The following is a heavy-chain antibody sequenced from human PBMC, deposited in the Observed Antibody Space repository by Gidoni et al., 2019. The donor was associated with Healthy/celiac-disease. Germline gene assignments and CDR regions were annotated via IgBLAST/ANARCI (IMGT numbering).Heavy chain of an antibody. V-gene: IGHV1-2*05. CDR1: GYTFTGYY. J-gene: IGHJ6*02. CDR2: INPNSGGT. Sequence: QVPLVQSGAEVKKPGASVKVSCKASGYTFTGYYMHWVRQAPGQGLEWMGRINPNSGGTNYAQKFQGRVTMTRDTSISTAYMELSRLRSDDTVVYYCARGGQTYYDILTGYSNYYGMDVWGQGTTVTVSS. D-gene: IGHD3-9*01. CDR3: ARGGQTYYDILTGYSNYYGMDV.